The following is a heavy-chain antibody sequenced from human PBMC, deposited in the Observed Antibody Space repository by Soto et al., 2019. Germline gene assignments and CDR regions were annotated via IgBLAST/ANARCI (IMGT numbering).Heavy chain of an antibody. J-gene: IGHJ6*02. V-gene: IGHV3-21*01. CDR3: ARDLKVAASNSYFYYGMDV. D-gene: IGHD6-19*01. CDR2: ISRSSTNI. Sequence: EVQLVESGGGLVKPGGSLRLSCAASGFTFSNYTMEWVRQAPGKGLDWLSSISRSSTNIFYADSVKDRFTVSRDNANNVLYLQINSLSAEDTAIYYCARDLKVAASNSYFYYGMDVWGQGTTVTVSS. CDR1: GFTFSNYT.